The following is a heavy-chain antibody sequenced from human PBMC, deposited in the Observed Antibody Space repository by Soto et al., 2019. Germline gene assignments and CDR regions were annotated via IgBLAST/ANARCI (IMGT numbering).Heavy chain of an antibody. Sequence: ASVKVSCKASGYTFTSYDINWVRQATGQGLEWMGWMNPNSGNTGYAQKFQGRVTMTRNTSISTAYMELSSLRSEDTAVYYCARGLRKSDYVWGSYRYLFDYWGQGTLVTAPQ. V-gene: IGHV1-8*01. D-gene: IGHD3-16*02. J-gene: IGHJ4*02. CDR3: ARGLRKSDYVWGSYRYLFDY. CDR2: MNPNSGNT. CDR1: GYTFTSYD.